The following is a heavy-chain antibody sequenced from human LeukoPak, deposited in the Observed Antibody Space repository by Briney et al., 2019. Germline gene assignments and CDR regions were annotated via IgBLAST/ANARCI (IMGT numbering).Heavy chain of an antibody. Sequence: GGSLRLSCAASGFTFSSYAMHWVRQAPRKGLEYVSAISSNGGSTYYANSVKGRFTISRDNSKNTLYLQMGSLRAEDMAVYYCARPNIAAAGAFDYWGQGTLVTVSS. D-gene: IGHD6-13*01. CDR3: ARPNIAAAGAFDY. CDR1: GFTFSSYA. CDR2: ISSNGGST. J-gene: IGHJ4*02. V-gene: IGHV3-64*01.